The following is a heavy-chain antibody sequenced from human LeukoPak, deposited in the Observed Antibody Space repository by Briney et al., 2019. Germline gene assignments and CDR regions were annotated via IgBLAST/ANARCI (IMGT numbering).Heavy chain of an antibody. J-gene: IGHJ4*02. CDR1: GYSFASYW. V-gene: IGHV5-51*01. CDR3: ARRESSSWYLYHFDY. CDR2: IYPGDSDT. D-gene: IGHD6-13*01. Sequence: GESLKISCQGSGYSFASYWIGWVRQLPGKGLEGMGIIYPGDSDTRYSPSFQGQVTISADKSISTAYLQWSSLKASDTAMYYCARRESSSWYLYHFDYWGQGTLVTVSS.